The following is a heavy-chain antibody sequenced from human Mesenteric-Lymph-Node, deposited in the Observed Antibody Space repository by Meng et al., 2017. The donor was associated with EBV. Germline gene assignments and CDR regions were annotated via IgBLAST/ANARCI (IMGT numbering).Heavy chain of an antibody. Sequence: GAKGKKPGESLKISCKGSGYSFTSYWVAWVRQMPGKGLEWMGIIYPGDSDTRYSPSFQGQVTISADKSISTAYLQWSSLKASDSAMYYCATIGSPDHYYFGPGGNWFDPWGQGTLVTVSS. CDR1: GYSFTSYW. CDR3: ATIGSPDHYYFGPGGNWFDP. CDR2: IYPGDSDT. D-gene: IGHD3-10*01. J-gene: IGHJ5*02. V-gene: IGHV5-51*03.